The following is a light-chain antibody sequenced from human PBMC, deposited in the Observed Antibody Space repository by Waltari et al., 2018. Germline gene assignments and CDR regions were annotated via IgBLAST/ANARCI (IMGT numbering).Light chain of an antibody. Sequence: QSALPQPASVSGSPGQSITISCTGTSSDVRGYNYVSWYQQHPGKAPQLMIYDVSNRPSGVSNRFSGSKSGNTASLTISGLQAEDEADYYCSSYTSSSTWVFGGGTKLTVL. CDR3: SSYTSSSTWV. CDR1: SSDVRGYNY. J-gene: IGLJ3*02. CDR2: DVS. V-gene: IGLV2-14*01.